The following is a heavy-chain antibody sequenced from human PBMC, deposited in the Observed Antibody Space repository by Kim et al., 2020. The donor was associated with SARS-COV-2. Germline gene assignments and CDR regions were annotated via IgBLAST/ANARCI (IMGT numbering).Heavy chain of an antibody. J-gene: IGHJ4*02. CDR3: ARDYGLGVDY. Sequence: EKYYVDSVKGRFTISRDNAKNSLYLQMNSLRAEDTAVYYCARDYGLGVDYWGQGTLVTVSS. CDR2: EK. V-gene: IGHV3-7*01. D-gene: IGHD3-10*01.